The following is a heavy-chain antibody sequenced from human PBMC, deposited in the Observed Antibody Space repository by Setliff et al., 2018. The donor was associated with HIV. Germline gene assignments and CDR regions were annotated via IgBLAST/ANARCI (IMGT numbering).Heavy chain of an antibody. V-gene: IGHV4-34*01. Sequence: SETLSLTCAVYGGSFSGHSWTWIRQPPGKGLEWIGEINRSGSANYNRSLKSRVTMSVDTSKRQFSLKLDSVTAADTAVYYCARVLVRGVIANWGQGTLVTVSS. CDR2: INRSGSA. CDR3: ARVLVRGVIAN. J-gene: IGHJ4*02. CDR1: GGSFSGHS. D-gene: IGHD3-10*01.